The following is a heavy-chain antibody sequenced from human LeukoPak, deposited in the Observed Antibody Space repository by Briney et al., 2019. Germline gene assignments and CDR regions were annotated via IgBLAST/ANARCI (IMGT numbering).Heavy chain of an antibody. J-gene: IGHJ4*02. CDR2: ISGSGGST. CDR3: AKGEGDCSSTSCYSSDY. D-gene: IGHD2-2*01. V-gene: IGHV3-23*01. CDR1: GFTFSSYA. Sequence: GGSLRLSCAASGFTFSSYAMSWVRQAPGKGLEWVSAISGSGGSTYYADSVKGRFTISRDNSKNTLYLQMNSLRAEDTAVYYCAKGEGDCSSTSCYSSDYWGQGTLVTVSS.